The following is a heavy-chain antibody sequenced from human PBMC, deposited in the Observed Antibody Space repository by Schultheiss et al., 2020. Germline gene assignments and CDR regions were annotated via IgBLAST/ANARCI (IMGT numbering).Heavy chain of an antibody. V-gene: IGHV3-66*01. CDR1: GFTFSSYV. D-gene: IGHD2-2*01. Sequence: CGSLRLSCAASGFTFSSYVMHWVRQAPGKGLEWVSVIYSCGSTYYADSVKGRFTISRENAKNSLYLQMNSLRAGDTAVYYCARGGNSAAMPSYYYGMDVWGQGTTVTVSS. CDR3: ARGGNSAAMPSYYYGMDV. CDR2: IYSCGST. J-gene: IGHJ6*02.